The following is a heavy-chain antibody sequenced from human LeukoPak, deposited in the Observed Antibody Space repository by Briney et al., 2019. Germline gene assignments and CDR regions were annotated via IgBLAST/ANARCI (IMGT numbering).Heavy chain of an antibody. Sequence: SETLSLTCTVSGGSISSYYWSWIRQPPGTGLEWIGYIYIRRSTNYNPSLKSRVTISVDTSKNQFSLKLSSVTAADTAVYYCARRAGYCSSTSCYFPLGVWGKGTTVTVSS. CDR2: IYIRRST. J-gene: IGHJ6*04. D-gene: IGHD2-2*01. CDR1: GGSISSYY. V-gene: IGHV4-4*09. CDR3: ARRAGYCSSTSCYFPLGV.